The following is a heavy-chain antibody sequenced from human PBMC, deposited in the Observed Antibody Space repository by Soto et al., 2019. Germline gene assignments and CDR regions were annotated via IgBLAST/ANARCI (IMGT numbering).Heavy chain of an antibody. CDR1: GFNFSTYS. J-gene: IGHJ6*03. Sequence: EVQLVESGGGLVKPGGSLRLSCAASGFNFSTYSMNWVRQAPGKGLEWVSSITSSSTYIYYSDSVKGRFTISRDNAKNSLYLQMNSLRAEDTAVYYCARDRGIFGVGDYCYYMDVWGKGTTVTVSS. D-gene: IGHD3-3*01. CDR3: ARDRGIFGVGDYCYYMDV. V-gene: IGHV3-21*01. CDR2: ITSSSTYI.